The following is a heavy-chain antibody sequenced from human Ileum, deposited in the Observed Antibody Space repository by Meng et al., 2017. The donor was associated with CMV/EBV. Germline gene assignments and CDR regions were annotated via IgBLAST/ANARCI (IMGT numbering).Heavy chain of an antibody. V-gene: IGHV4-61*02. CDR2: IYTGGIT. J-gene: IGHJ4*02. CDR1: GGPISSATYY. CDR3: ARGQTVRGFEY. Sequence: QVQLQGSGPGLVNPSQTPPLRGRVPGGPISSATYYWNWIRQPAGKGLEWIGRIYTGGITNYNPSLKSRVTISVDTSKIQFPLKLNSVTAADTAVYYCARGQTVRGFEYWGLGILVTVSS. D-gene: IGHD3-10*01.